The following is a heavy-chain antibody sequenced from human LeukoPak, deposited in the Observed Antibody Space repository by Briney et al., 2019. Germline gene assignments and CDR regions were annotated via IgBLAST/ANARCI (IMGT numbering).Heavy chain of an antibody. V-gene: IGHV4-59*12. J-gene: IGHJ4*02. Sequence: SETLSLTCTVSGGSISSYSGNWIRQPPGKGLEWIGHLSYTGSTSFNPSLKSRVAISIDPSKNQFSLKLSSVTAADTAIYYCAQYLTGFDYWAQGTLVTVSS. CDR3: AQYLTGFDY. CDR2: LSYTGST. CDR1: GGSISSYS. D-gene: IGHD1-14*01.